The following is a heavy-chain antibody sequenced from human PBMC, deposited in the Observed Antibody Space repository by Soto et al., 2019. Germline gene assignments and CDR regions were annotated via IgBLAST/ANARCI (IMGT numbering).Heavy chain of an antibody. CDR1: GGSISSGDYY. V-gene: IGHV4-30-4*01. D-gene: IGHD3-22*01. Sequence: PSETLSLTCTVSGGSISSGDYYWSWIRQPPGKGLEWIGYIYYSGSTYYNPSLKSRVTISVDTSKNQFSLKLSSVTAADTAVYYCARDRYYYASSGYSGFDYWGQGTLVTVSS. CDR3: ARDRYYYASSGYSGFDY. J-gene: IGHJ4*02. CDR2: IYYSGST.